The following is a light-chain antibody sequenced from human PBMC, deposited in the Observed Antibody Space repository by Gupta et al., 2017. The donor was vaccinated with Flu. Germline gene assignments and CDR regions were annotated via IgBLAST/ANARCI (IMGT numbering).Light chain of an antibody. V-gene: IGLV2-8*01. Sequence: QSALTQPPSASGSPGQSVTIPCTGTNSDVGGYNFVSWYQQHPGKAPNLMIYEVTKRPPGVPDRFSGSKAGNTASLTVSGLQAEDEADYYCSSYVGSNVFVFGTGTKVTVL. J-gene: IGLJ1*01. CDR3: SSYVGSNVFV. CDR2: EVT. CDR1: NSDVGGYNF.